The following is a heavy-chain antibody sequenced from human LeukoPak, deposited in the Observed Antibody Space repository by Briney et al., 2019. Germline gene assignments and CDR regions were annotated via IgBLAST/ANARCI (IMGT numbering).Heavy chain of an antibody. D-gene: IGHD3-22*01. Sequence: SETLSLTCAVYGGSFSGYYWSWIRQPLGKGLEWIGEINHSGSTNYNPPLKSRVTISVDTSKNQFSLKLSSVTAADTAVYYCARAYDSSGRYVDYWGQGTLVTVSS. J-gene: IGHJ4*02. CDR1: GGSFSGYY. V-gene: IGHV4-34*01. CDR2: INHSGST. CDR3: ARAYDSSGRYVDY.